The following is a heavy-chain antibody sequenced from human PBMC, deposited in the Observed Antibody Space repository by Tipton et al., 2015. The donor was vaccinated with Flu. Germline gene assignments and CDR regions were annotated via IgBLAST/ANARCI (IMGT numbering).Heavy chain of an antibody. CDR1: GASISDYY. CDR3: ARGGAGITMVRGATYYYYYMDV. J-gene: IGHJ6*03. V-gene: IGHV4-4*07. CDR2: IYTRGST. Sequence: TLSLTCSVSGASISDYYWTWIRQPAWKGLEWIGRIYTRGSTNYNPSLKSRVTMSVDTSKNQFSLKLSSVTAADTAVYYCARGGAGITMVRGATYYYYYMDVWGKGTTVTVSS. D-gene: IGHD3-10*01.